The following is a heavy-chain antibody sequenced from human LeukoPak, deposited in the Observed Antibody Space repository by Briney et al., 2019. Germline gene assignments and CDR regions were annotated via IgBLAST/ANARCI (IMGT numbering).Heavy chain of an antibody. D-gene: IGHD6-13*01. Sequence: GGSLRLSCTVSGFTVSSNYMSWVRQAPGKGLEWVSVIYSGGSTYYADSVKGRFTISRDNSKNTLYLQMNSLRAEDTAVYYCAGTAAGTRWFDPWGQGTLVTVSS. J-gene: IGHJ5*02. CDR1: GFTVSSNY. CDR2: IYSGGST. V-gene: IGHV3-66*02. CDR3: AGTAAGTRWFDP.